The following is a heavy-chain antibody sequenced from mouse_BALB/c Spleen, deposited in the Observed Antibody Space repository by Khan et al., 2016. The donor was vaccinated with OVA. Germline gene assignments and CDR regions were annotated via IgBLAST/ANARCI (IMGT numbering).Heavy chain of an antibody. CDR2: MNTYTGET. CDR3: GRFHGGY. J-gene: IGHJ2*01. Sequence: QIQLVQSGPELKKPGETVKISCKASGYTFKDYVMNWVKQSPGEGLKWMGWMNTYTGETTYADDFKGRFAFSLETSASTAYLQINSLKNEDTATYFRGRFHGGYWGQGTTLTVSS. V-gene: IGHV9-3-1*01. CDR1: GYTFKDYV.